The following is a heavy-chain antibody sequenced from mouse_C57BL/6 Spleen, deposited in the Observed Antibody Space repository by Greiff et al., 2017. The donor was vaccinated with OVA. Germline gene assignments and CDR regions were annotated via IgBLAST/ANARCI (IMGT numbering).Heavy chain of an antibody. CDR2: IDPSDSDT. Sequence: VQLQQPGAELVRPGSSVKLSCKASGYTFTSYWMHWVKQRPIQGLEWIGNIDPSDSDTHYNQKFKDKATLTVDKSSSTAYMQLSSLTSEDSAVYYCARGDFDVWGTGTTVTVSS. CDR3: ARGDFDV. J-gene: IGHJ1*03. CDR1: GYTFTSYW. V-gene: IGHV1-52*01.